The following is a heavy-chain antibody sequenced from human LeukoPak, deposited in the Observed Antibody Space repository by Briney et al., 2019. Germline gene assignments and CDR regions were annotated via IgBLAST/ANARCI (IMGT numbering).Heavy chain of an antibody. V-gene: IGHV3-23*01. CDR2: ISPSGDIT. Sequence: QSGGSLRLSCAASGFHFSAHGMNWIRQAPGKGLEWVSGISPSGDITYYADSVMGRFTISRDNRMSTVSLQMNSLRAEDTALYYCVRDLDWGAFDVWGQGRMVTVSS. J-gene: IGHJ3*01. CDR3: VRDLDWGAFDV. D-gene: IGHD3/OR15-3a*01. CDR1: GFHFSAHG.